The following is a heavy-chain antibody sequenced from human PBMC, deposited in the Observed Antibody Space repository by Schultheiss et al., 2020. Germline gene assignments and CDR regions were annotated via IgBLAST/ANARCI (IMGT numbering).Heavy chain of an antibody. CDR2: ISYDGSNK. CDR3: ARDLTAGTIYYYGMDV. CDR1: GFTFSSYG. D-gene: IGHD6-13*01. V-gene: IGHV3-30*03. Sequence: GGSLRLSCAASGFTFSSYGMHWVRQAPGKGLEWVAVISYDGSNKYYADSVKGRFTISRDNSKNTLYLQMNSLRAEDTAVYYCARDLTAGTIYYYGMDVWGQGTTVTVSS. J-gene: IGHJ6*02.